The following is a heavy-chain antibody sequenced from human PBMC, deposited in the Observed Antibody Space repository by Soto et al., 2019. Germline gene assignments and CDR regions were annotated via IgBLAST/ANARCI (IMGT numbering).Heavy chain of an antibody. Sequence: SETLSLTSAVYGGSFSGYYWSWFRQPPEKGLEWIGEINHSGSTNYNPSLKSRVTISVDTSKNQFSLKLSSVTAADTAVYYCERSLPRGSLHYAFDIWGQGTMVT. CDR1: GGSFSGYY. CDR3: ERSLPRGSLHYAFDI. J-gene: IGHJ3*02. CDR2: INHSGST. V-gene: IGHV4-34*01. D-gene: IGHD3-10*01.